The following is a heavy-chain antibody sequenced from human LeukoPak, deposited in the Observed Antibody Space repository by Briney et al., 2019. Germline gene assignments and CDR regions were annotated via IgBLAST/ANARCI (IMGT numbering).Heavy chain of an antibody. V-gene: IGHV3-9*01. CDR3: AKAVLRLGELSPTRIDY. CDR2: ISWNSGSI. Sequence: GGSLRLSCAASGFTFDDYAMHWVRHAPGKGLEWVSGISWNSGSIGYADSVKGRFTISRDNAKNSLYLQMNSLRAEDTALYYCAKAVLRLGELSPTRIDYWGQGTLVTVSS. J-gene: IGHJ4*02. D-gene: IGHD3-16*02. CDR1: GFTFDDYA.